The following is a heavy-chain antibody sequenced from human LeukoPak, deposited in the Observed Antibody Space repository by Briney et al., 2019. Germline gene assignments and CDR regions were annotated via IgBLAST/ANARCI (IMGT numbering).Heavy chain of an antibody. CDR2: IYDSGST. D-gene: IGHD4-17*01. V-gene: IGHV4-59*01. CDR1: GDSINNNY. J-gene: IGHJ5*02. CDR3: ATCRDEFGDYGFTS. Sequence: SETLSLTCTVSGDSINNNYWSWIRQSPGKGLEWIGYIYDSGSTKYNPSLKSRVTFSVGTSKSLFSLKLTSLTAADTAVYYCATCRDEFGDYGFTSWGQGTLVTVSS.